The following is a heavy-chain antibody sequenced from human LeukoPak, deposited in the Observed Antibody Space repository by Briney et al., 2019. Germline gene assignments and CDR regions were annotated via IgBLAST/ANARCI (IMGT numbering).Heavy chain of an antibody. D-gene: IGHD3/OR15-3a*01. CDR2: ISGSGGTT. Sequence: GGSLRLSCAASGFTFSSYAMSWVRQAPGKGLEWVSAISGSGGTTYYADSVKGYFTVSRDNSKNTLYLQMNSLRAEDTAVYYCAKDPHNFWTGYFDYWGQGTLVTVSS. CDR1: GFTFSSYA. J-gene: IGHJ4*02. CDR3: AKDPHNFWTGYFDY. V-gene: IGHV3-23*01.